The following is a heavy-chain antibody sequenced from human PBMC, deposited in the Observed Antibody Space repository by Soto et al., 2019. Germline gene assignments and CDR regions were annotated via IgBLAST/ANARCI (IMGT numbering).Heavy chain of an antibody. D-gene: IGHD3-22*01. Sequence: KPSETLSLTCTVSGGSISSYYWSWIRQPAGKGLEWIGRIYTSGSTNYNPSLKSRVTMSVDTSKNQFSLKLSSVTAADTAVYYCAREDFRTYYYDSSGYPRGYGMDVWGQGTTVTVSS. J-gene: IGHJ6*02. CDR1: GGSISSYY. V-gene: IGHV4-4*07. CDR2: IYTSGST. CDR3: AREDFRTYYYDSSGYPRGYGMDV.